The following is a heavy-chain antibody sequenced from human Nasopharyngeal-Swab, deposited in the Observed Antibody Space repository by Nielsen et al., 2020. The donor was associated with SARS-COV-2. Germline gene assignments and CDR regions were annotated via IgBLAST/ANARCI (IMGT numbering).Heavy chain of an antibody. J-gene: IGHJ3*02. Sequence: GESLKISCAASGFTFSSYAMSWVRQAPGKGLEWVSAISGSGGSTYYADSVKGRFTISRDNSKNTLYLQMNSLRAEDTAVYYCAKAGGAFDIGGQGTMVTVSS. V-gene: IGHV3-23*01. CDR2: ISGSGGST. CDR3: AKAGGAFDI. D-gene: IGHD3-16*01. CDR1: GFTFSSYA.